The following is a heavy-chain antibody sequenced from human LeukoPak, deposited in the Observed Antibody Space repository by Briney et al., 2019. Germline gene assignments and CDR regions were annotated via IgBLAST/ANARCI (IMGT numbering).Heavy chain of an antibody. J-gene: IGHJ4*02. CDR3: ASRPIAAGRRYFDY. Sequence: PSETLSLTCAVYGGSFSGYYWSWIRQPPGKGLEWIGEINHSGSTNYNPSLESRVTISVDTSKNQFSLKLSSVTAADTAVYYCASRPIAAGRRYFDYWGQGTLVTVSS. CDR2: INHSGST. CDR1: GGSFSGYY. D-gene: IGHD6-13*01. V-gene: IGHV4-34*01.